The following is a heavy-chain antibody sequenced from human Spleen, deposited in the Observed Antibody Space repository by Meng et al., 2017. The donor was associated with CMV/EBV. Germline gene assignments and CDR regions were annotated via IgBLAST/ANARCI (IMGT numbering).Heavy chain of an antibody. V-gene: IGHV3-49*04. CDR3: TRFEDVLPGYYKRGYSFDS. D-gene: IGHD3-9*01. CDR2: IRSKAYGGTT. J-gene: IGHJ4*02. CDR1: GFTFGDYA. Sequence: GESLKISCTASGFTFGDYAMSWVRQAPGKGLEWVGFIRSKAYGGTTEYAASVKGRFTISRDDSSGIAFLQMNNLKTEDTAIYYCTRFEDVLPGYYKRGYSFDSWGQGTLVTVSS.